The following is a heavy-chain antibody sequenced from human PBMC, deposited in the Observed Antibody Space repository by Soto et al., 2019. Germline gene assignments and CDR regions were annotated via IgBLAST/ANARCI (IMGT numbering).Heavy chain of an antibody. CDR2: ISWKSGSI. CDR3: AKDSCSGACDAVDS. J-gene: IGHJ3*02. D-gene: IGHD2-15*01. Sequence: EVQLVESGGGLVQPGRSLRLSCAASGFTFDDYAMHWVRQAPGKGLEWVSGISWKSGSIGYADSVKGRFTISRDNAKNSLYLQMNSLRAEDTALYYCAKDSCSGACDAVDSWGKGTMVTVSS. V-gene: IGHV3-9*01. CDR1: GFTFDDYA.